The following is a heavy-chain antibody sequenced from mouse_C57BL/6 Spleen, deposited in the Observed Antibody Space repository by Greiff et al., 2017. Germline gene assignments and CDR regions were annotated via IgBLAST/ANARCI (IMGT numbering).Heavy chain of an antibody. V-gene: IGHV1-76*01. Sequence: LVESGAELVRPGASVKLSCKASGYTFTDYYINWVKQRPGQGLEWIARIYPGSGNTYYNEKFKGKATLTAEKSSSTAYMQLSSLTSEVSAVYFCARERLHYFDYWGQGTTLTVSS. D-gene: IGHD3-2*02. J-gene: IGHJ2*01. CDR1: GYTFTDYY. CDR2: IYPGSGNT. CDR3: ARERLHYFDY.